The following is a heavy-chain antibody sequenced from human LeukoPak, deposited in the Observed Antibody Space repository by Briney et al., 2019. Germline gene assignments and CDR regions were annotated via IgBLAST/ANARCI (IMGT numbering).Heavy chain of an antibody. CDR3: ARRLVVVVMPFDY. CDR1: GGSFSSYY. CDR2: INHRGST. Sequence: SETLSLTCAVYGGSFSSYYWSWIRQPPGKGLEWIGEINHRGSTNYNPSLKSRVTISVDTSKNQFSLKLSSVTAADTAVYYCARRLVVVVMPFDYWGQGTLVTVSS. J-gene: IGHJ4*02. D-gene: IGHD3-22*01. V-gene: IGHV4-34*01.